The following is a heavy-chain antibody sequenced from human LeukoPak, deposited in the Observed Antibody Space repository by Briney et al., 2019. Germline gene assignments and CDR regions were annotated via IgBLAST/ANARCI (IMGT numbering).Heavy chain of an antibody. CDR3: ARGLPATYYYDIQHIDINWFDP. D-gene: IGHD3-22*01. Sequence: PSETLSLTCTVSGGSISSSSYYWGWIRQPPGKGLEWIGYIYYSGSTNYNPSLKSRVTISVDTSKNQFSLKLSSVTAADTAVYYCARGLPATYYYDIQHIDINWFDPWGQGTLVTVSS. CDR1: GGSISSSSYY. CDR2: IYYSGST. V-gene: IGHV4-61*05. J-gene: IGHJ5*02.